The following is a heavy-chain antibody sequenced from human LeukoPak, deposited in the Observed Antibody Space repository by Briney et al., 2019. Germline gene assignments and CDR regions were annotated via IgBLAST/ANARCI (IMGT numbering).Heavy chain of an antibody. CDR3: ARDSGYGGNSDY. Sequence: GRSLTLSCAASGFTFSYYWMYWVRQAPGKGLVWVSRINSDGSTTSYADSVKGRFTISRDNAKNTLYLQMNSLRADDTAVYYCARDSGYGGNSDYWGQGTLVTVSS. V-gene: IGHV3-74*01. CDR2: INSDGSTT. J-gene: IGHJ4*02. D-gene: IGHD4-23*01. CDR1: GFTFSYYW.